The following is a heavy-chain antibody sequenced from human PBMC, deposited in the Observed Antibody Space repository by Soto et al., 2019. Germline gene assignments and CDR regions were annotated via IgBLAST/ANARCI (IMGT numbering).Heavy chain of an antibody. CDR3: AKDQCDISYYCGMDV. CDR2: ISSDGIIK. V-gene: IGHV3-30*18. Sequence: GGSLRLSCAASGFTFSSHVMHWVRQAPGKGLEWVALISSDGIIKHYVDSVKGRFTISRDNSKNTLYLQMNSLRAEDTAVYYCAKDQCDISYYCGMDVWGQGTTMTV. D-gene: IGHD2-21*01. CDR1: GFTFSSHV. J-gene: IGHJ6*02.